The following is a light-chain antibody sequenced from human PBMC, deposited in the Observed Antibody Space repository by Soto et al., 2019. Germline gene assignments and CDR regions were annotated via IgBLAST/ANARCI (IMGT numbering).Light chain of an antibody. Sequence: EIVVTQSPATLSVSPGERATLSCRASQSVGNNFAWYQQKPGQAPRLLIFATSTRATGVPARFSGSGSGTELNLTISSLQSEDFAVYYCQQYGDGPLTCGGGAKVEIE. CDR3: QQYGDGPLT. CDR1: QSVGNN. V-gene: IGKV3-15*01. CDR2: ATS. J-gene: IGKJ4*01.